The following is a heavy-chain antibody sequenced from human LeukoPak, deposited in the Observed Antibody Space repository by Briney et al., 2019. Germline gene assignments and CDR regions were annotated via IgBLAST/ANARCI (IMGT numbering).Heavy chain of an antibody. D-gene: IGHD4-11*01. Sequence: GGSLRLSCATSGFTFSHYGMHWVRQAPGKGLEGVAVIWNDGTDKYYGDSVKSRFTISRDNSKNTVYLQMNSLRVEDTAVYYCAKDAQRGFDFSNSLESWGQGTLVTVSS. J-gene: IGHJ4*02. CDR1: GFTFSHYG. CDR3: AKDAQRGFDFSNSLES. V-gene: IGHV3-33*06. CDR2: IWNDGTDK.